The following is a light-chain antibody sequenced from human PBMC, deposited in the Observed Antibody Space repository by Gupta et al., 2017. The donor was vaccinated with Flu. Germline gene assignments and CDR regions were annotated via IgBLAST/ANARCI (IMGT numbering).Light chain of an antibody. CDR1: QSVSSSY. CDR3: QQYGSSLGT. CDR2: GAS. J-gene: IGKJ2*01. V-gene: IGKV3-20*01. Sequence: GTLSLSPGERATLSCRASQSVSSSYLAWYQQKPGQAPRLLIYGASSRATGIPDRFSDSGFATDFTLTISRLEPEDFAVYYCQQYGSSLGTFGQGTKLEIK.